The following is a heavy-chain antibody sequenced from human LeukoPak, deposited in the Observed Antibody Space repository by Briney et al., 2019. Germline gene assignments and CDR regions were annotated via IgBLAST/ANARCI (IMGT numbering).Heavy chain of an antibody. J-gene: IGHJ4*02. Sequence: PSETLSLTCAVYGGSFSGYYWSWIRQPPGKGLEWIGEINHSGSTNYNPSLKSRVTISVDTSKNQFSLKLSSVTAADTAVYYCARTPRMSYYDSSGYRYFDYWGEGSLVSV. V-gene: IGHV4-34*01. CDR2: INHSGST. CDR1: GGSFSGYY. CDR3: ARTPRMSYYDSSGYRYFDY. D-gene: IGHD3-22*01.